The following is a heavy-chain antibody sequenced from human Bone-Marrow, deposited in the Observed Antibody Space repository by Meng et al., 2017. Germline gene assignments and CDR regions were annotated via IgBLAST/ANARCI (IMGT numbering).Heavy chain of an antibody. Sequence: ASVKVSCKASGYTFSDYYIHWVRQAPGQGLEWMGRINPNGGDTRFGENFQGRVTLTRDTYIRTVHMDLSGMTADDTAVYYCARDFRIHGSYSFDYWGQGTLVTVSS. CDR2: INPNGGDT. J-gene: IGHJ4*02. V-gene: IGHV1-2*06. D-gene: IGHD1-14*01. CDR3: ARDFRIHGSYSFDY. CDR1: GYTFSDYY.